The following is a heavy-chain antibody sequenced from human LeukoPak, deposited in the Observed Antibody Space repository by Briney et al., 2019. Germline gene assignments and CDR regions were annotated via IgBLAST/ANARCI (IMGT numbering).Heavy chain of an antibody. CDR2: ISSSSNVI. CDR3: ARGDPIYDFWSGGDY. Sequence: PGGSLRLSCAASGFTFNSYAFNWVRQAPGKGLEWVSYISSSSNVIYYTDSVKGRFTISRDNARNLLSLQMNSLRAEDTAVYYCARGDPIYDFWSGGDYWGQGSLVTVSS. CDR1: GFTFNSYA. V-gene: IGHV3-48*01. J-gene: IGHJ4*02. D-gene: IGHD3-3*01.